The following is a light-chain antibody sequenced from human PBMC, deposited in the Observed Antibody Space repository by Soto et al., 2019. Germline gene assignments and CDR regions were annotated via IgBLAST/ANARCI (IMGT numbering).Light chain of an antibody. CDR3: QHHNSYSQT. V-gene: IGKV1-5*01. Sequence: DIQMTQSPPTLSASVGDRDTITCRASQSIRHYLAWYQQMPGKAPKLLIYGASTLQSRGPSRFSGSGSGTEFTLTSSSRQPDDFGTYFCQHHNSYSQTFARGTKVEIK. CDR2: GAS. J-gene: IGKJ1*01. CDR1: QSIRHY.